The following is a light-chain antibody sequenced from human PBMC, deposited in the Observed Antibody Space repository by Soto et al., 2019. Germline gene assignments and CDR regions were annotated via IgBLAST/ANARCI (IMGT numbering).Light chain of an antibody. V-gene: IGLV2-23*01. J-gene: IGLJ1*01. CDR1: SSDVGSYNL. Sequence: SVLTQPASVSGSPGQSITISCTGTSSDVGSYNLVSWYQQRPGQAPKLIIYEGNKRPSGVSNRFSASKSANTASLTISGLQAEDEADYYCCSYAGSSTGYVFGTGTKVTVL. CDR2: EGN. CDR3: CSYAGSSTGYV.